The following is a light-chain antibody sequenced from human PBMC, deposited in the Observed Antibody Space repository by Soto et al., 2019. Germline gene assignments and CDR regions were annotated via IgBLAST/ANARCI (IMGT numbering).Light chain of an antibody. CDR3: MQALQTPIT. CDR2: LGS. Sequence: DIVMTQSPLSLPVTPGETASISCRSSQSLLHSNGYNYLDWYLQKPGQSPQLLIYLGSNRASGVPDRFSGSGSGTDFTLKISRVEAEDVGVYYCMQALQTPITFGHGTRLEIK. J-gene: IGKJ5*01. V-gene: IGKV2-28*01. CDR1: QSLLHSNGYNY.